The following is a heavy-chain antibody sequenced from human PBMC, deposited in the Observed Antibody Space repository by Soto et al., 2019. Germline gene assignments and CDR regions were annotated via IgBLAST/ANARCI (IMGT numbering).Heavy chain of an antibody. D-gene: IGHD2-21*01. V-gene: IGHV1-69*13. J-gene: IGHJ6*02. Sequence: ASVKVSCKASGGTFSSYAISWVRQAPGQGLEWMGGIIPIFGTANYAQKFQGRVTITADESTSTAYMELSSLRSEDTAVYYCARARLRGGHIRYYYYGMDVWGQGTTVTVSS. CDR1: GGTFSSYA. CDR3: ARARLRGGHIRYYYYGMDV. CDR2: IIPIFGTA.